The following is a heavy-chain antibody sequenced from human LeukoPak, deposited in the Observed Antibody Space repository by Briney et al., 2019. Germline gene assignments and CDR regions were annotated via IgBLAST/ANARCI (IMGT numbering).Heavy chain of an antibody. CDR3: ARDPHRRNWNDGSGLDY. D-gene: IGHD1-1*01. CDR1: GFTFSSYA. J-gene: IGHJ4*02. CDR2: ISYDGSNK. Sequence: PGGSLRLFCAASGFTFSSYAMHWVRQAPGKGLEWVAVISYDGSNKYYADSVKGRFTISRDNSKNTLYLQMNSLRAEDTAVYYCARDPHRRNWNDGSGLDYWGQGTLVTVSS. V-gene: IGHV3-30-3*01.